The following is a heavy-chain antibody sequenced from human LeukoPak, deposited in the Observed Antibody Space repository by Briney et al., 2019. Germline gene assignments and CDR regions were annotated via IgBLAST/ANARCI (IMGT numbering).Heavy chain of an antibody. Sequence: TPSETLSLTCTVSGGSISSSSYYWGWIRQPPGKGLEWIGSIYYSGSTYYNPSPKSRVTISVDTSKNQFSLKLSSVTAADTAVYYCASLFYYGSGSAYWGQGTLVTVSS. CDR3: ASLFYYGSGSAY. CDR2: IYYSGST. CDR1: GGSISSSSYY. J-gene: IGHJ4*02. D-gene: IGHD3-10*01. V-gene: IGHV4-39*01.